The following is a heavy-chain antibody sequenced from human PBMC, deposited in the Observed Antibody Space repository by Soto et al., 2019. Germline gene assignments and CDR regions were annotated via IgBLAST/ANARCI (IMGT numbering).Heavy chain of an antibody. V-gene: IGHV5-10-1*01. D-gene: IGHD6-19*01. CDR2: IDPSDSYT. CDR3: ARLRFVAGIPNYYYGMDV. CDR1: GYSFTSYW. Sequence: GESLKISCKGSGYSFTSYWISWVRQMPGKGLEWMGRIDPSDSYTNYSPSFQGHVTISADKSISTAYLQWSSLKASDTAMYYCARLRFVAGIPNYYYGMDVWGQGTTVTVSS. J-gene: IGHJ6*02.